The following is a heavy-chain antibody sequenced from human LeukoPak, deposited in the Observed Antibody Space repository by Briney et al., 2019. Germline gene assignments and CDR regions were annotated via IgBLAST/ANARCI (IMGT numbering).Heavy chain of an antibody. Sequence: GGSLRLSCAASGFTFSSYGMHWVRQAPGKGLEWVAFIRYDGSNKYYADSVKGRFTISRDNSKNTLYLQVNSLRAEDTAVYYCAKGPHDYDFWSGPPDYWGQGTLVTVSS. D-gene: IGHD3-3*01. CDR3: AKGPHDYDFWSGPPDY. V-gene: IGHV3-30*02. CDR2: IRYDGSNK. J-gene: IGHJ4*02. CDR1: GFTFSSYG.